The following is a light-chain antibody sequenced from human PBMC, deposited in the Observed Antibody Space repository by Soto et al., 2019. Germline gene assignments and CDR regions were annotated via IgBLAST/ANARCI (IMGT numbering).Light chain of an antibody. CDR3: AAWDDSLNNYV. CDR2: EVS. J-gene: IGLJ1*01. V-gene: IGLV2-14*01. CDR1: SSDVGGYNY. Sequence: QSVLTQPASVSGSPGQSITISCTGTSSDVGGYNYVSWYQQHPGKAPKLMIYEVSNRPSGVSNRFSGSKSGNTASLTISGLQAEDEADYYCAAWDDSLNNYVFGTGTKVTVL.